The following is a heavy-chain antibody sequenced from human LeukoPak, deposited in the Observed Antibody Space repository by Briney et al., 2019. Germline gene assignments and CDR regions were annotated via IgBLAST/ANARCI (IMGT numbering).Heavy chain of an antibody. CDR2: IRYDGSNK. D-gene: IGHD6-13*01. V-gene: IGHV3-30*02. J-gene: IGHJ1*01. CDR3: AKDRGSSSWYRYFQH. Sequence: GGSLRLSCAASGFTFSSYGMHWVRQAPGKGLEWVAFIRYDGSNKYYADSVKGRFTISRDNSKNTLYLQMNSLRAEDTAVYYCAKDRGSSSWYRYFQHWGQGTLVTVSS. CDR1: GFTFSSYG.